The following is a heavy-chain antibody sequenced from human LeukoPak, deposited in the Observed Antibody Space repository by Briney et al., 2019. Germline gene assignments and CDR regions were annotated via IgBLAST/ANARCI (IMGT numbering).Heavy chain of an antibody. CDR3: ATFGLVAALDL. CDR2: INPAGSET. V-gene: IGHV3-7*01. J-gene: IGHJ4*02. CDR1: GFSFNAYW. D-gene: IGHD5-12*01. Sequence: GSLRLFCAASGFSFNAYWMAWVRQAPGTGLEWVANINPAGSETFHVDPVKGRFSISRDHAKNLVYLQMNSLRAEDTAVYYCATFGLVAALDLWGQGTLVTVSS.